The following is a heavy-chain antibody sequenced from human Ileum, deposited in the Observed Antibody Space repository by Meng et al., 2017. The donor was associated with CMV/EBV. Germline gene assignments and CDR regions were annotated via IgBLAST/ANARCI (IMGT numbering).Heavy chain of an antibody. CDR3: ARFRKGQQLANWFDP. Sequence: VYYESFRNYYWSWTRQPPGKWLEWIGEINHSGGTNYTPSLKSRVAISIDTSNTQFSLNLGSVTTADTAVYYCARFRKGQQLANWFDPWGQGTLVTVSS. V-gene: IGHV4-34*01. CDR2: INHSGGT. CDR1: YESFRNYY. D-gene: IGHD6-13*01. J-gene: IGHJ5*02.